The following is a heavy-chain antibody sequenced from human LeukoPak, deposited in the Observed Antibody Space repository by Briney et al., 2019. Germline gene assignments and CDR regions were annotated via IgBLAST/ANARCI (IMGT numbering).Heavy chain of an antibody. CDR2: INPDSGGT. CDR3: ARGDSYGYTSGFDY. J-gene: IGHJ4*02. Sequence: GASVNLSCKASGYTFTGYYIHWVRQAPGQGLEWMGWINPDSGGTNFPQKFQGRVTMTRDTSISTAYMELSRLRSDDTAVYHCARGDSYGYTSGFDYWGQGTLVTVSS. D-gene: IGHD5-18*01. CDR1: GYTFTGYY. V-gene: IGHV1-2*02.